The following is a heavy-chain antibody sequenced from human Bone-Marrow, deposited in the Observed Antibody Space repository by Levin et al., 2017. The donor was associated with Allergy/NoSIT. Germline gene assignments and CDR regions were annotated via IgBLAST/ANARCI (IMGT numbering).Heavy chain of an antibody. CDR3: TAASEIIAS. CDR1: GIAVRGNY. J-gene: IGHJ5*01. Sequence: GGSLRLSCAVSGIAVRGNYMSWVRQPPGKALQWVSIMYAAGDTNYVESVKGRFTMSRDNSTNMLYLPMNSLRPEDTALYYCTAASEIIASWGQGTLVTVSS. CDR2: MYAAGDT. V-gene: IGHV3-53*03. D-gene: IGHD2-2*01.